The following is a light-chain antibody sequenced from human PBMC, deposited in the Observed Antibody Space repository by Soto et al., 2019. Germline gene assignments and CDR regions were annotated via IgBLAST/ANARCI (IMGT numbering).Light chain of an antibody. CDR3: SSWDGRLGGV. CDR2: ENK. CDR1: SSNIGNNY. Sequence: QSVLTQPHSLSAAPGQKVTISCSGNSSNIGNNYVAWYQLLPGTAPKLLIYENKKRPSGIPDRFSGSKSGTSATLAITGLKTGDEADYYCSSWDGRLGGVFGGGTKLTVL. V-gene: IGLV1-51*01. J-gene: IGLJ3*02.